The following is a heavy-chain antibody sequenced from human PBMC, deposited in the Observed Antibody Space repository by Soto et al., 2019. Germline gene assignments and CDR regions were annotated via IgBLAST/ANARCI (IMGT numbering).Heavy chain of an antibody. Sequence: PSETLSLTCAVFSASLGDHYWAWIRQSPDKGLEWIGEVHPSGSTNYNPSLKSRVTISLDKSENQFSLKVTSLTAADTAVYYCASRDPGTSVDYWGQGTLVTVSS. CDR3: ASRDPGTSVDY. CDR1: SASLGDHY. V-gene: IGHV4-34*01. J-gene: IGHJ4*02. D-gene: IGHD1-7*01. CDR2: VHPSGST.